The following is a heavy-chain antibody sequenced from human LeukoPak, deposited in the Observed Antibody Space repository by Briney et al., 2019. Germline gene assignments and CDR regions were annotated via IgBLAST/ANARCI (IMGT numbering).Heavy chain of an antibody. CDR1: GGSFSGYY. V-gene: IGHV4-34*01. D-gene: IGHD1-26*01. CDR2: INHSGST. J-gene: IGHJ4*02. Sequence: SETLSLTCAVYGGSFSGYYWSWIRQPPGKGLEWIGEINHSGSTNYNPSLKSRVTISVDTSKNQFSLKLSSVTAADTAVYYCARRDGSLTDWGQGIQVTVSS. CDR3: ARRDGSLTD.